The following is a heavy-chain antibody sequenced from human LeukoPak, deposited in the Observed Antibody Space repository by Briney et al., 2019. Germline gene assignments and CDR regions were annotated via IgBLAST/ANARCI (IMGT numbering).Heavy chain of an antibody. CDR2: IIPIFGTA. D-gene: IGHD6-13*01. V-gene: IGHV1-69*13. J-gene: IGHJ5*02. CDR3: AREWRMRTAAGRKNWFDP. CDR1: GGTFSSYA. Sequence: SVKVSCKASGGTFSSYAISWVRQAPGQGLEWMGGIIPIFGTANYAQKFQGRVTITADESTSTAYMELSSLRSEDTAVYYCAREWRMRTAAGRKNWFDPWGQGTLDTVSS.